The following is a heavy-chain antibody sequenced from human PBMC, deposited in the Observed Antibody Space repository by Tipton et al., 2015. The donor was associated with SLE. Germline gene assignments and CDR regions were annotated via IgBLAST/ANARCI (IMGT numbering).Heavy chain of an antibody. CDR2: IYHSGTT. CDR3: ARKQPPDY. CDR1: GGSISSTNW. V-gene: IGHV4-4*02. J-gene: IGHJ4*02. D-gene: IGHD5-18*01. Sequence: GLVKPSGTLSLTCAVSGGSISSTNWWNWVRQPPGKGLEWIGEIYHSGTTYYNPSLKSRVTISLDKSMNQFSLRLSSVTAADTAVYYCARKQPPDYWGQGALVTVSS.